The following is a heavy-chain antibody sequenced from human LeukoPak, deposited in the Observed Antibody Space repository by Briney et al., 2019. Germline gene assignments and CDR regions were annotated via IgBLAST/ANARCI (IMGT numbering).Heavy chain of an antibody. CDR3: AKVRLGWLGELSG. V-gene: IGHV3-30*18. Sequence: GKSLRLSCAASGFTFSSHGMHWVRQAPGKGLEWVAVISFDGSNTYYADSVKGRFTISRDNSKNTLFLQMNSLRGDDTAVYYCAKVRLGWLGELSGWGQGTLVTVSS. CDR2: ISFDGSNT. D-gene: IGHD3-16*02. CDR1: GFTFSSHG. J-gene: IGHJ4*02.